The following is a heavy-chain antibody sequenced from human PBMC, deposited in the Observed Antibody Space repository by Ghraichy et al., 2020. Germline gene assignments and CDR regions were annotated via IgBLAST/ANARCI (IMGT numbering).Heavy chain of an antibody. D-gene: IGHD4-11*01. CDR3: ARHVTTRLEYYYYYYMDV. Sequence: SETLSLTCTVSGGSISSRSYYWGWIRQPPGKGLEWIGGIYFSGRTSYNPSLKSRVTISVDTSKNQFSLKLSSVTAADTAVYYCARHVTTRLEYYYYYYMDVWGKGTTVTVSS. J-gene: IGHJ6*03. CDR1: GGSISSRSYY. V-gene: IGHV4-39*01. CDR2: IYFSGRT.